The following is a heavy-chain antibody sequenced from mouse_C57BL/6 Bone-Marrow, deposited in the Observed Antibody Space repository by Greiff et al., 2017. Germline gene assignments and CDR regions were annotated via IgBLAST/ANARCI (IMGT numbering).Heavy chain of an antibody. Sequence: VQRVESGAELARPGASVKLSCKASGYTFTSYGISWVKQRTGQGLEWIGEIYPRSGNTYYNEKFKGKATLTADKSSSTAYMELRSLTSEDSAVYFCAYYGSRDFDYWGQGTTLTVSS. J-gene: IGHJ2*01. CDR3: AYYGSRDFDY. CDR1: GYTFTSYG. D-gene: IGHD1-1*01. CDR2: IYPRSGNT. V-gene: IGHV1-81*01.